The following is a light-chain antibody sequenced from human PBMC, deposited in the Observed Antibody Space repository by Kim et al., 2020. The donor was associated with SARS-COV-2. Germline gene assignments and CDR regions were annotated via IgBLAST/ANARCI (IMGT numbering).Light chain of an antibody. V-gene: IGLV1-44*01. CDR1: SSNIGSNN. J-gene: IGLJ2*01. CDR2: SND. CDR3: AAWDDSLNGAL. Sequence: QSVLTQPPSASGTPGQRVTISCSGSSSNIGSNNVNWYQQLPGTAPRLLIYSNDQRPSGVPDRFSGSRSGTSASLAISGLQPEDEADYCCAAWDDSLNGALFGGGTQLTVL.